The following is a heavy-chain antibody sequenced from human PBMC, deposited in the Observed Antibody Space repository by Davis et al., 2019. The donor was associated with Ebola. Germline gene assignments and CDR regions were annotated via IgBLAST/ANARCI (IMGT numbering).Heavy chain of an antibody. CDR3: TTDEYYYDSSGYYYSDY. CDR1: GFTFSSYS. V-gene: IGHV3-21*03. Sequence: GESLKISCAASGFTFSSYSMNWVRQAPGKGLEWVSSISSSSSYIYYADSVKGRFTISRDNAKNSLYLQMNSLKTEDTAVYYCTTDEYYYDSSGYYYSDYWGQGTLVTVSS. D-gene: IGHD3-22*01. J-gene: IGHJ4*02. CDR2: ISSSSSYI.